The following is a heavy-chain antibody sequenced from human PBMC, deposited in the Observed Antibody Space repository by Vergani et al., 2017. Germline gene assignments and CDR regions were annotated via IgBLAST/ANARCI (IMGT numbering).Heavy chain of an antibody. CDR3: ARDRGNSGDYNFDY. CDR1: GYTFRNYG. Sequence: QVQLVQSGAEVKKPGASVKVSCEGSGYTFRNYGISWVRQAPREGLEWLGWISVYNGETKFAQKFQGRVTLTRDTSTDTAYMEMGSLRSDDTAVYYCARDRGNSGDYNFDYWGQGTLVTVSS. J-gene: IGHJ4*02. CDR2: ISVYNGET. V-gene: IGHV1-18*04. D-gene: IGHD1-26*01.